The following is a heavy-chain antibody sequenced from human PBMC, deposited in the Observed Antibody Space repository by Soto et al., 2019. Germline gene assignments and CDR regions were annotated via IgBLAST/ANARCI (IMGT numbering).Heavy chain of an antibody. CDR3: GTEWTYYYYYGMDV. J-gene: IGHJ6*02. V-gene: IGHV3-15*01. D-gene: IGHD3-3*01. CDR1: GFTFSNAW. Sequence: ESGGGLVKPGGSLRLSCAASGFTFSNAWMSWVRQAPGKGLEWVGRIKSKTDGGTTDYAAPVKGRFTISRDDSKNTLYLQMNSLKTEDTAVYYCGTEWTYYYYYGMDVWGQGTTVTVSS. CDR2: IKSKTDGGTT.